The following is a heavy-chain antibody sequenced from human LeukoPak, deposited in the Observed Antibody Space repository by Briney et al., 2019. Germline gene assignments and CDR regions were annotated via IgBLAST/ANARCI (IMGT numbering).Heavy chain of an antibody. Sequence: GGSLRLSCAASGFTFSRFWMSWVRQAPGKGLEWVSSISGASTDIYYADSVKGRFTISRDNAKNSLYLQMNSLRAEDTAVYYCARRGYYDNSGYDYWGQGTLVTVSS. V-gene: IGHV3-21*01. J-gene: IGHJ4*02. CDR1: GFTFSRFW. CDR3: ARRGYYDNSGYDY. CDR2: ISGASTDI. D-gene: IGHD3-22*01.